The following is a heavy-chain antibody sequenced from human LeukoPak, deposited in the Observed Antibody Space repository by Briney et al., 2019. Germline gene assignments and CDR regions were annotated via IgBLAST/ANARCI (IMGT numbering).Heavy chain of an antibody. CDR3: AKRPLKTYHVPATALPFDY. Sequence: PGGSLRLSCAASGFTFSSYGMHWVRQAPGKGLEWVAFIRYDGSHKYYADSVKGRFSISRDNSKNTLYLQMNSLRAEDTAIYYCAKRPLKTYHVPATALPFDYWGQGTLVTVSS. D-gene: IGHD2-2*01. CDR2: IRYDGSHK. CDR1: GFTFSSYG. J-gene: IGHJ4*02. V-gene: IGHV3-30*02.